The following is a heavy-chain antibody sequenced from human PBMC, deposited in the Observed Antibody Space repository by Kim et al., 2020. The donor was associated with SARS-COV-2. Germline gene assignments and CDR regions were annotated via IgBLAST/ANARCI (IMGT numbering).Heavy chain of an antibody. Sequence: RFTISRDNAKNSLYLQMNSLRAEDTAVYYCARDNKWGFVGGYYYYYGMDVWGQGTTVTVSS. V-gene: IGHV3-11*06. CDR3: ARDNKWGFVGGYYYYYGMDV. J-gene: IGHJ6*02. D-gene: IGHD7-27*01.